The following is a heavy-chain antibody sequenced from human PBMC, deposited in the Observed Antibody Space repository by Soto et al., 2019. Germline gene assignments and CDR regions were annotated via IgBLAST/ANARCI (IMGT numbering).Heavy chain of an antibody. CDR1: GFTFSNAW. V-gene: IGHV3-15*01. D-gene: IGHD6-6*01. Sequence: GGSLRLSCAASGFTFSNAWMSWVRQAPGKGLEWVGRIKSKTDGGTTDYAAPVKGRFTISRDDSKNTLYLQMNILKTEDTAVYYCTTDFPSIAARRGNYWGQGTLVTVSS. CDR3: TTDFPSIAARRGNY. J-gene: IGHJ4*02. CDR2: IKSKTDGGTT.